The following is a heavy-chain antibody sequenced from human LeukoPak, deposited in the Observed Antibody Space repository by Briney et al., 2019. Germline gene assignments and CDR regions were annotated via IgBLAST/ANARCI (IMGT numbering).Heavy chain of an antibody. D-gene: IGHD3-22*01. Sequence: PGGSLRLSCAASGFTFSSYTMNWVRQAPGKGLEWVSYISSSGSTIYYADSVKGRFTISRDNAKNSLYLQMNSLRAEDTAVYYCASVDDSSGYYWPSYYYYGMDVWGQGTTVTVSS. CDR3: ASVDDSSGYYWPSYYYYGMDV. V-gene: IGHV3-48*04. J-gene: IGHJ6*02. CDR1: GFTFSSYT. CDR2: ISSSGSTI.